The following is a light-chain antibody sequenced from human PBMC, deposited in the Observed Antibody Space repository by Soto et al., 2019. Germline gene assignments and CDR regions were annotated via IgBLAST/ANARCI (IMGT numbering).Light chain of an antibody. V-gene: IGKV3-20*01. Sequence: VLPPSRGTLSCAPVYRSPLSCIASQSVSRSYLGWYQQKPGQPPRLLIYGVSSRAPGIPARFSGSGSGTDFTLTISRLEPEDFAAYYCQQYGTSPLTVGPGTKVDIK. CDR1: QSVSRSY. CDR2: GVS. CDR3: QQYGTSPLT. J-gene: IGKJ3*01.